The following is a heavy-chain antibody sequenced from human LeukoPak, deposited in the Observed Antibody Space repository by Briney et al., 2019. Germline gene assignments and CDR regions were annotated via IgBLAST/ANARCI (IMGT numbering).Heavy chain of an antibody. V-gene: IGHV3-7*01. CDR3: ARSGLGDTFDI. D-gene: IGHD6-6*01. CDR1: GFTFSSYW. Sequence: GGSLRLSCAASGFTFSSYWMSWVRQAPGKGLEWVASIKQDGSETRYMDPMKGRFTIFRDNTKSSLYLQMNSLRAEDTAVYYCARSGLGDTFDIWGQGTVVTVSS. J-gene: IGHJ3*02. CDR2: IKQDGSET.